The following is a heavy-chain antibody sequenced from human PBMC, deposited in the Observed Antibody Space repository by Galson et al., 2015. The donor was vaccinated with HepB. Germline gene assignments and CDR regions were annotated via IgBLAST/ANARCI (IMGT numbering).Heavy chain of an antibody. V-gene: IGHV4-4*02. Sequence: SETLSLTCAVSGGSISSSNWWSWVRQPPGKGLEWIGEIYHSGSTNYNPSLKSRVTISVDKSKNQFSLKLSSVTAADTAVYYCASGSSSELYNWFDPWGQGTLVTVSS. J-gene: IGHJ5*02. D-gene: IGHD6-6*01. CDR1: GGSISSSNW. CDR3: ASGSSSELYNWFDP. CDR2: IYHSGST.